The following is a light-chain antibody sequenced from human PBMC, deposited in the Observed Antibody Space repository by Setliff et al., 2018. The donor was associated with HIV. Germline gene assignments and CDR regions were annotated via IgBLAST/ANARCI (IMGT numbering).Light chain of an antibody. V-gene: IGLV2-11*01. J-gene: IGLJ1*01. CDR1: NSDVGACNY. CDR2: DVS. CDR3: CSYAGTNTYI. Sequence: LTQPASVSGSPGQSVTLSCTGSNSDVGACNYVSWYQQYPDKAPKLIIFDVSKRPSGVPDRFSGSKSGDTASLTISGLQSEDEADYYCCSYAGTNTYIFGSGTKVTVL.